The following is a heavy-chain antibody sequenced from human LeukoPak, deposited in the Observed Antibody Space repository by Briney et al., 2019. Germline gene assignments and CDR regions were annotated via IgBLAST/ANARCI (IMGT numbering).Heavy chain of an antibody. D-gene: IGHD3-10*01. Sequence: GASVKVSCKASGYTFTSYAMHWVRQAPGQRLEWMGWINAGNGNTKYSQKFQGRVTNTRDTSASTAYMELSSLRSEDTAVYYCARGHYGSGSYDYWGQGTLVTVSS. CDR2: INAGNGNT. V-gene: IGHV1-3*01. CDR1: GYTFTSYA. CDR3: ARGHYGSGSYDY. J-gene: IGHJ4*02.